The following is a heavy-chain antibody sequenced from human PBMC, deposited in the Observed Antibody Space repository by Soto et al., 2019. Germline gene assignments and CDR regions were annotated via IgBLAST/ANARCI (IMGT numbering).Heavy chain of an antibody. Sequence: ASVKVSCKASGYTFTNFGISWVRQAPGQGLEWMGWISAYNGNTNYAQNFQGRVTMARNTSISTAYMELSSLRSEDTAVYYCERGKSGYYDYWGQGTLVTVYS. J-gene: IGHJ4*02. V-gene: IGHV1-18*01. D-gene: IGHD3-3*01. CDR3: ERGKSGYYDY. CDR1: GYTFTNFG. CDR2: ISAYNGNT.